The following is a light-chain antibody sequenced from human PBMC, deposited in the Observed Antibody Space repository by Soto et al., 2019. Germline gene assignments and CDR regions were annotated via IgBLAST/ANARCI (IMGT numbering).Light chain of an antibody. CDR3: SSFTISSSLYV. CDR2: EVT. CDR1: SSDIGGYNY. V-gene: IGLV2-14*01. J-gene: IGLJ1*01. Sequence: QSVLTQPGSVSGSPGQSITISCAGTSSDIGGYNYVSWYQQHPGKAPKVIIYEVTNRPSGVSNRFSGSKSGNTASLTISGLQAEDEADYYCSSFTISSSLYVFGSGTKVTVL.